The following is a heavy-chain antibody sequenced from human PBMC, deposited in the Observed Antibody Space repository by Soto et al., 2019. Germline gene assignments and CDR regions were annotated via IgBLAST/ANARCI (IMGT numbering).Heavy chain of an antibody. J-gene: IGHJ6*03. V-gene: IGHV3-53*04. CDR1: GFIGSSHS. CDR2: IYSGGST. CDR3: ALVDQYYYYMDV. Sequence: EVQLVESVGGLVQPGGSLRLSCAASGFIGSSHSMTWVRQAPGKGLEWVSVIYSGGSTFYADSLKVRFTISRHNSKNTLYLQLNSLRPADTAVYYCALVDQYYYYMDVWGKGTTVTV.